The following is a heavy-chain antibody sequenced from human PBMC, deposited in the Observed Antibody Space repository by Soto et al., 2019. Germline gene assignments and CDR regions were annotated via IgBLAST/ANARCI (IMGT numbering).Heavy chain of an antibody. J-gene: IGHJ6*02. CDR1: GGTFSSYA. V-gene: IGHV1-69*01. D-gene: IGHD2-8*01. CDR2: IIPIFGTA. Sequence: QVQLVQSGAEVKKPGSSVKVSCKASGGTFSSYAISWVRQAPGQGLEWMGGIIPIFGTANYAQKFQGRVTITADESTSTAYMELSSLSSEDTAVYYCASRETGEVSRADIVLMVYATKYYYYYGMDVWGQGTTVTVSS. CDR3: ASRETGEVSRADIVLMVYATKYYYYYGMDV.